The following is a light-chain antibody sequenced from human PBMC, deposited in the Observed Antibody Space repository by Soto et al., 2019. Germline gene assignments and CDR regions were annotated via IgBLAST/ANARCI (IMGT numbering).Light chain of an antibody. CDR3: QSYDSSLSGWM. CDR2: GNN. CDR1: SSNIGAGYA. Sequence: QSVLTQPPSVSGAPGQRVTISCTGSSSNIGAGYAVLWYQQLPGTAPKLLIYGNNNRPSGVPDRFSGSKSGTSASLAITGLQAEDEADYYCQSYDSSLSGWMFGGGTKLTVL. V-gene: IGLV1-40*01. J-gene: IGLJ3*02.